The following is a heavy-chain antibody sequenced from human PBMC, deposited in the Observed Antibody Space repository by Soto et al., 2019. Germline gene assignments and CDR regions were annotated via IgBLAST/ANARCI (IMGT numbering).Heavy chain of an antibody. J-gene: IGHJ4*02. D-gene: IGHD3-22*01. V-gene: IGHV3-7*05. Sequence: GGSLRLSCAASGFTFSSYWMSWVRQAPGKGLEWVANIKQDGSEKYYVDSVKGRFTISRDNAKNSLYLQMNSLRAEDTAVYYCARVRGMDYYDSSGHDLRFDYWGQGTLVTVSS. CDR2: IKQDGSEK. CDR1: GFTFSSYW. CDR3: ARVRGMDYYDSSGHDLRFDY.